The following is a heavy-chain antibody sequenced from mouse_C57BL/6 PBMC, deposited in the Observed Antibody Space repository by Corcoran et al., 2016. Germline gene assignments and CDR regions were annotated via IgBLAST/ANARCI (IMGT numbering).Heavy chain of an antibody. V-gene: IGHV1-26*01. CDR1: GYTFTDYY. CDR2: INPNNGGT. CDR3: ARSGRLLRFDYFDY. J-gene: IGHJ2*01. D-gene: IGHD1-1*01. Sequence: EVQLQQSGPELVKPGASVKISCKASGYTFTDYYMNWVKQSHGKSLEWIGDINPNNGGTSYNQKFKGKATLTVDKSSSTAYMELRSLTSEDSAVYYWARSGRLLRFDYFDYWGQCTTLTVSS.